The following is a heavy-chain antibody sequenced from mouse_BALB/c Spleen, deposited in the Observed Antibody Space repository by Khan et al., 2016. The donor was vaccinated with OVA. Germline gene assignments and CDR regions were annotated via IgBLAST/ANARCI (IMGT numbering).Heavy chain of an antibody. D-gene: IGHD1-1*01. CDR1: GYSITSNYA. CDR3: ARRNYYGYALDY. V-gene: IGHV3-2*02. Sequence: EVQLQESGPSLVKPSQSLSLTCTVTGYSITSNYAWSWIRQFPGSKLEWMGYISYSGATNYNPSLKSRISVTRDTSANQFFLQLNSVTTEDTATXYCARRNYYGYALDYWGQGTSVTVSS. J-gene: IGHJ4*01. CDR2: ISYSGAT.